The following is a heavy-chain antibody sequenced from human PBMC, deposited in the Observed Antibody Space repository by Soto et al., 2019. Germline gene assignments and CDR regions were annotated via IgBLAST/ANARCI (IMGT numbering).Heavy chain of an antibody. CDR3: AREYYYYGMDV. CDR2: ITWNGGSK. Sequence: GGSLRLSCAASGFTFSSYVMHWVRQAPGKGLEWVSSITWNGGSKGYADSVKGRFTISRDNAKNSLYLQMNSLRAEDTALYYCAREYYYYGMDVWGQGTTVTVSS. J-gene: IGHJ6*02. V-gene: IGHV3-20*04. CDR1: GFTFSSYV.